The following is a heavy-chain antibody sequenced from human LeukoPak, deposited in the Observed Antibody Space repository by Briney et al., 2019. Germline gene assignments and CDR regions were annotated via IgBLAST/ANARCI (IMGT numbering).Heavy chain of an antibody. CDR1: GYSFSNDW. CDR2: IYPADSDT. Sequence: GESLKISCKGSGYSFSNDWIGWVRQMPGKGLEWMGIIYPADSDTKYSPSFQGQVTISADKSISTAYLQWNSLGASDIAMYYCARRGCIGGTCYGYWGQGTLVTVSS. D-gene: IGHD2-15*01. CDR3: ARRGCIGGTCYGY. V-gene: IGHV5-51*01. J-gene: IGHJ4*02.